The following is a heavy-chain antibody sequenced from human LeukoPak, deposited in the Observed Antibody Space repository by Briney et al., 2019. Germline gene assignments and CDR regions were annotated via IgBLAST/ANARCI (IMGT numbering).Heavy chain of an antibody. D-gene: IGHD5-18*01. CDR1: GGSISSTSYY. CDR3: ARHSGYSYDYYFDY. CDR2: IYYSGST. Sequence: SETLSLTCTVSGGSISSTSYYWGWIRQPPGKGLEWIGSIYYSGSTYYNSSLKSRVTIFVDTSKNQFSLRLSSVTAADTAVFYCARHSGYSYDYYFDYWGQGAQVTVSS. J-gene: IGHJ4*02. V-gene: IGHV4-39*01.